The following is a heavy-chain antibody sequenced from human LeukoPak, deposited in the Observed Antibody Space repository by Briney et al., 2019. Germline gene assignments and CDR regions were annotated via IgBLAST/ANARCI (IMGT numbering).Heavy chain of an antibody. D-gene: IGHD2-15*01. CDR2: ISAYNGNT. Sequence: ASVKVSCKASGYTFTSYGISWVRQAPGQGLEWMGWISAYNGNTNYAQKLQGRVTMTTDTSTSTAYMELRSLRSDDTAVYYCARGPVVVAATTNWFDPWGQGTLVTVSS. J-gene: IGHJ5*02. CDR1: GYTFTSYG. V-gene: IGHV1-18*01. CDR3: ARGPVVVAATTNWFDP.